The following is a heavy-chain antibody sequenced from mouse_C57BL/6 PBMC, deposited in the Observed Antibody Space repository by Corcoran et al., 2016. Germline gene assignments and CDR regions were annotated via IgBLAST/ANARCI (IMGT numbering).Heavy chain of an antibody. CDR1: GYTFTTYG. J-gene: IGHJ4*01. CDR3: AIPRYDYYAMDY. Sequence: QIQLVQSGPELKKPGETVKISCKASGYTFTTYGMSWVKQAPGKGLKWMGWINTYSGVPTYADDFKGRFAFSLETSASTAHLQINNLKNEDTATYFCAIPRYDYYAMDYWGQGTSVTVSS. D-gene: IGHD1-1*02. CDR2: INTYSGVP. V-gene: IGHV9-3*01.